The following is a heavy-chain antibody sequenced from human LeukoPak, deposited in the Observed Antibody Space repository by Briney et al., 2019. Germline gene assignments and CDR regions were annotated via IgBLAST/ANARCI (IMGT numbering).Heavy chain of an antibody. CDR2: IKQDGSEK. CDR3: AKSAGTPAYFDY. Sequence: PGGSLRLSCAASGFTFSSYWMSWVRQVPGKGLEWVANIKQDGSEKYYVDSVKGRFTISRDNAKNSLYLQMNSLRAEDMAVYYCAKSAGTPAYFDYWGQGTLVTVSS. V-gene: IGHV3-7*01. CDR1: GFTFSSYW. D-gene: IGHD1-7*01. J-gene: IGHJ4*02.